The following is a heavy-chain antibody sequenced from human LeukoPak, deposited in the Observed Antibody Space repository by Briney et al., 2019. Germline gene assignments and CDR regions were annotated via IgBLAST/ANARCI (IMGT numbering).Heavy chain of an antibody. CDR2: ISSNSDYT. CDR1: GFTFSSYT. V-gene: IGHV3-21*01. Sequence: GGSLRLSCAASGFTFSSYTMNWVRQAPGKGLEWVSRISSNSDYTFYADSLKGRVTISRDNAKNSLYLQMNSLRAEDTAVYYCAKDGGGYYPSYYYYMDVWGKGTTVTISS. CDR3: AKDGGGYYPSYYYYMDV. D-gene: IGHD3-22*01. J-gene: IGHJ6*03.